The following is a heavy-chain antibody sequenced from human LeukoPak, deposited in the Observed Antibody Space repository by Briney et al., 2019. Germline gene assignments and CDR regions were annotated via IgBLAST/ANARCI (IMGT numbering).Heavy chain of an antibody. D-gene: IGHD3-3*01. Sequence: GGSLRLSCAASGFTFSSYGMHWVRQAPGKGLEWEAFIRYDGSNKYYADSVKGRFTISRDNSKNTLYLQMNSLRAEDTAVYYCAKDDLRFLEWLSPKAFDIWGQGTMVTVSS. CDR3: AKDDLRFLEWLSPKAFDI. J-gene: IGHJ3*02. V-gene: IGHV3-30*02. CDR1: GFTFSSYG. CDR2: IRYDGSNK.